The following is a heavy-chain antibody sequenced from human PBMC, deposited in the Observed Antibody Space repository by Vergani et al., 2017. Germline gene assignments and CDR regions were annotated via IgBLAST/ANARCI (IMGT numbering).Heavy chain of an antibody. J-gene: IGHJ6*02. CDR2: IYYSGST. Sequence: QVQLQESGPGLVKPSQTLSLTCTVSGGSISSGGYYWSWIRQHPGKGLEWIGYIYYSGSTYYNPSLKSRVTISLDTSKNQFSLKLSSVTAADTAVYFCARALGYCSSTSCYTDYYYYGMDVWGQGTTVTVSS. V-gene: IGHV4-31*03. D-gene: IGHD2-2*02. CDR3: ARALGYCSSTSCYTDYYYYGMDV. CDR1: GGSISSGGYY.